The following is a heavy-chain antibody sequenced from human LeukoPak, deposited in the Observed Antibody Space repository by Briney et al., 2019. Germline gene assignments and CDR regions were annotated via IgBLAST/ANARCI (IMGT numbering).Heavy chain of an antibody. D-gene: IGHD3-22*01. Sequence: GASVKVSCKASGYTFTGYYMHWVRQAPGQGLEWMGWINPNSGGTNYAQKFQGWVTMTRDTSISTAYMELSRLRSDDTAVYYCARNYDSSGYAFDIRGQGTMVTVSS. J-gene: IGHJ3*02. V-gene: IGHV1-2*04. CDR2: INPNSGGT. CDR1: GYTFTGYY. CDR3: ARNYDSSGYAFDI.